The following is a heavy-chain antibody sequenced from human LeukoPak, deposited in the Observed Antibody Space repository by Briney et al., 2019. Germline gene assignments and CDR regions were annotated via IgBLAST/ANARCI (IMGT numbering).Heavy chain of an antibody. Sequence: SETLSLTCTVSGGSISSYYWSWIRQPAGKGLEWIGRIYTSGSTNYNPSLKSRVTMSVDTSKNQFSLKLSSVTAADTAVYYCARGEDFGHAPDSYGYYGMDVWGQGTTVTVSS. CDR3: ARGEDFGHAPDSYGYYGMDV. CDR2: IYTSGST. CDR1: GGSISSYY. V-gene: IGHV4-4*07. D-gene: IGHD2-15*01. J-gene: IGHJ6*02.